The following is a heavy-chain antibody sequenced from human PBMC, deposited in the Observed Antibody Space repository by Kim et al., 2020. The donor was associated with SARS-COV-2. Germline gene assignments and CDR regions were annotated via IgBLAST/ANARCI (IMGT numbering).Heavy chain of an antibody. V-gene: IGHV3-49*04. D-gene: IGHD4-17*01. CDR1: FTVCDYA. J-gene: IGHJ4*02. CDR3: SRDYGDYGGAFQY. CDR2: IRGKTYGGTT. Sequence: FTVCDYALSWVRQAPGKGLEWVAFIRGKTYGGTTQYAASVKGRFTISSDDSKSIAYLQMNSLKTEDTAVYYCSRDYGDYGGAFQYWGLGTLAT.